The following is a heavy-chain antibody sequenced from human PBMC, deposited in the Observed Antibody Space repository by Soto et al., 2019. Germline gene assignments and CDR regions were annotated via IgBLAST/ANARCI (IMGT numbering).Heavy chain of an antibody. D-gene: IGHD2-2*02. V-gene: IGHV3-23*01. CDR1: GFTFSSYA. CDR2: ISGSGGST. Sequence: GGSLRLSCAASGFTFSSYAMSWVRQAPGKGLEWVSAISGSGGSTYYADSVKGRFIISRDNSKNTLYLQMNSLRAEDTAVYYCAKDRDIVVVPAAIVLDYWGQGTLVTVSS. J-gene: IGHJ4*02. CDR3: AKDRDIVVVPAAIVLDY.